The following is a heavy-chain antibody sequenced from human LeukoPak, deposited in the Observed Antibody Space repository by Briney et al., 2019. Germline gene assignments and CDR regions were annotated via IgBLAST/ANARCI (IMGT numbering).Heavy chain of an antibody. D-gene: IGHD6-19*01. Sequence: GRSLRLSCAASGFTFSSYAMHWVRQAPGKGLEWVAVISYDGSNKYYADSVKGRFTISRDNSKNTLYLQMNSLRAKDTAVYYCARDRGQWLVQGIDYWGQGTLVTVSS. J-gene: IGHJ4*02. V-gene: IGHV3-30*04. CDR3: ARDRGQWLVQGIDY. CDR1: GFTFSSYA. CDR2: ISYDGSNK.